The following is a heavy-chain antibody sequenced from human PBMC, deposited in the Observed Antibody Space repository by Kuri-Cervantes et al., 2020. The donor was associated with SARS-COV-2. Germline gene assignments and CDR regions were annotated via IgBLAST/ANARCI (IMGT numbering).Heavy chain of an antibody. CDR1: GGTFSSYA. J-gene: IGHJ5*02. D-gene: IGHD3-3*01. V-gene: IGHV1-69*13. CDR3: ARDKDFWSGPGVNWFDP. Sequence: SVKVSCKASGGTFSSYAISWVRQAPGQGLEWMGRITPIFGTANYAQKFQGRVTITADESTSTAYMELSSLRSDDTAVYYWARDKDFWSGPGVNWFDPWGQGTLVTVSS. CDR2: ITPIFGTA.